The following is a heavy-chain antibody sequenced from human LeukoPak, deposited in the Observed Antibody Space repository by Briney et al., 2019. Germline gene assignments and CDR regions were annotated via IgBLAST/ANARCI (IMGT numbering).Heavy chain of an antibody. Sequence: SETLSLTCTVSGGSISYYHWSWIRQSPGKGLECIGYTYYDGSSNYNPSLQSRVTISVDTSKNQVSLKLESVTAADTAVYYCARGVYIAAAQYGYWGQGTLVTVSS. V-gene: IGHV4-59*01. J-gene: IGHJ4*02. D-gene: IGHD6-13*01. CDR2: TYYDGSS. CDR3: ARGVYIAAAQYGY. CDR1: GGSISYYH.